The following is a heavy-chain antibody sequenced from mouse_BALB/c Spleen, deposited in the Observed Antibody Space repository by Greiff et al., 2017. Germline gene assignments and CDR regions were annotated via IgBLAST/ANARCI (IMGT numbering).Heavy chain of an antibody. V-gene: IGHV10S3*01. CDR2: IRSKSNNYAT. Sequence: EVQLVETGGGLVQPKGSLKLSCAASGFTFNTNAMNWVRQAPGKGLEWVARIRSKSNNYATYYADSVKDRFTISRDDSQSMLYLQMNNLKTEDTAMYYCVREVYYYGSSYAWFAYWGQGTLVTVSA. CDR1: GFTFNTNA. D-gene: IGHD1-1*01. J-gene: IGHJ3*01. CDR3: VREVYYYGSSYAWFAY.